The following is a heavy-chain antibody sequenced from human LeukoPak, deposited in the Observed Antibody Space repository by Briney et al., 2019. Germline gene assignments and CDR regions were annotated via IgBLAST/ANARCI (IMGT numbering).Heavy chain of an antibody. D-gene: IGHD5-18*01. J-gene: IGHJ6*02. Sequence: PSETLSLTCTVSGGSISSCSYYWGWIRQPPGKGLEWIGSIYYSGSTYYNPSLKSRVTISVDTSKNQYSLKLSSVTAADTAVYYCARESTSGYSYYYYGMDVWGQGTTVTVSS. V-gene: IGHV4-39*07. CDR2: IYYSGST. CDR3: ARESTSGYSYYYYGMDV. CDR1: GGSISSCSYY.